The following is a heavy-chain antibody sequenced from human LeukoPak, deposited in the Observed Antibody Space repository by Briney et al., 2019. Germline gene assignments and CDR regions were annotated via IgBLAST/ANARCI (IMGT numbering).Heavy chain of an antibody. CDR1: GYTFTSYD. J-gene: IGHJ5*02. V-gene: IGHV1-8*01. CDR3: AREPLTGGGWFDP. D-gene: IGHD3-10*01. Sequence: ASVKVSCKASGYTFTSYDINWVRQATGQGLEWMGWMNPNSGNTGYAQKLQGRVTMTTDTSTSTAYMELRSLRSDDTAVYYCAREPLTGGGWFDPWGQGTLVTVSS. CDR2: MNPNSGNT.